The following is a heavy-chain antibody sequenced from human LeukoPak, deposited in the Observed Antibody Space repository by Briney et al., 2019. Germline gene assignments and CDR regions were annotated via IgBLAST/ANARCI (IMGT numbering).Heavy chain of an antibody. CDR1: GFTFSSFW. CDR2: IKQDGSEK. J-gene: IGHJ3*02. Sequence: GGSLRLSCAASGFTFSSFWMNWVRQAPGKGLEWMANIKQDGSEKYYVDSVKGRFTISRDNAKNSLYLQMNSLRAEDTAVYYCARDRFNDAFDIWGQGTMVTVSS. V-gene: IGHV3-7*01. CDR3: ARDRFNDAFDI.